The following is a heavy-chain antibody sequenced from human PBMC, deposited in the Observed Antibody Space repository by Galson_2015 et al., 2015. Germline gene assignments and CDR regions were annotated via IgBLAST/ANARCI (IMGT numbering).Heavy chain of an antibody. Sequence: SVKVSCKASGYTFTRYAMSWVRQAPGQGLEWMGWINTNTGNPSYAQGFAGRFIFSMDTSVSTASMQITSLKADDTAVYYCAQGTLDYWGLGTLATVSS. CDR3: AQGTLDY. V-gene: IGHV7-4-1*02. CDR1: GYTFTRYA. J-gene: IGHJ4*02. CDR2: INTNTGNP. D-gene: IGHD3-10*01.